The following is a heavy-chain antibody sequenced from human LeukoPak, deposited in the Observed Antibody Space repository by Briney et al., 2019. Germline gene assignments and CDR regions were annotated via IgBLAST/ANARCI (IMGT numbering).Heavy chain of an antibody. J-gene: IGHJ4*02. V-gene: IGHV3-23*01. CDR3: AKAKSPICSSGWYYFDY. Sequence: PGGSLRLSCAASRFTFSSYAVTWVRQAPGKGLEWVSTISDSGGRTYYADSVKGRFTISRDNSKTMLHLQMNSLRAEDTAVYYCAKAKSPICSSGWYYFDYWGQGTLVTVSS. CDR1: RFTFSSYA. CDR2: ISDSGGRT. D-gene: IGHD6-19*01.